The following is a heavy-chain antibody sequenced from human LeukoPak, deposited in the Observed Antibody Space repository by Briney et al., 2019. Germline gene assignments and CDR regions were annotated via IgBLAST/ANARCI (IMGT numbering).Heavy chain of an antibody. CDR3: ARDNRSIAVAGTLDY. D-gene: IGHD6-19*01. CDR1: GFTFSTYW. Sequence: GGSLRLSCAASGFTFSTYWMYWVRQAPGKGPVWVSRINSDGSGTVYADPVKGRFTISRDNAKNTLYLQMNSLRAEDTAIYYCARDNRSIAVAGTLDYWGQGTLVTVSS. V-gene: IGHV3-74*01. CDR2: INSDGSGT. J-gene: IGHJ4*02.